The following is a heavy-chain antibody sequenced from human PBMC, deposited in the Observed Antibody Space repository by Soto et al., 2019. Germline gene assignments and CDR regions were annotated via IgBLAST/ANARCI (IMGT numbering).Heavy chain of an antibody. CDR3: ARGVLAAVINTFAY. CDR2: ISTSGSTS. D-gene: IGHD2-8*02. Sequence: AGGSLRLSCAASGFTFSDYYMSWIRQAPGKGLEWVSYISTSGSTSYYADSVKGRFTISRDNAKNSLFLQMNSLRADDTAVYYCARGVLAAVINTFAYWGLGTLVTVSS. V-gene: IGHV3-11*01. J-gene: IGHJ4*02. CDR1: GFTFSDYY.